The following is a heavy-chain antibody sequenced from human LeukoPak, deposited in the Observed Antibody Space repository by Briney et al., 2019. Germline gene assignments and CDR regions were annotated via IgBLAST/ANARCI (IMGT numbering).Heavy chain of an antibody. D-gene: IGHD5-18*01. J-gene: IGHJ4*02. V-gene: IGHV3-48*03. CDR1: GFTFSSYE. CDR3: ARAQRGYSYGFTFFDY. Sequence: GGSLRLSCAASGFTFSSYEMNWVRQAPGKGLEWVSYISSSGSTIYYADSVKGRFTISRDNAKNSLYLQMNSLRAEDTAVYYCARAQRGYSYGFTFFDYWGQGTLVTVSS. CDR2: ISSSGSTI.